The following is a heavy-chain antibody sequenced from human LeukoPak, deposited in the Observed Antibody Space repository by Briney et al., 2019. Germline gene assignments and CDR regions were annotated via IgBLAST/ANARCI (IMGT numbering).Heavy chain of an antibody. CDR3: ARDRDSSGYYSHFDY. D-gene: IGHD3-22*01. Sequence: GGSLRLSCAASGFTLSSYSMNWVRQAPGKGLEWVSSISSSSSYIYYADSVKGRFTISRDNAKNSLYLQMNSLRAEDTAMYYCARDRDSSGYYSHFDYWGQGTLVTVSS. V-gene: IGHV3-21*01. CDR2: ISSSSSYI. CDR1: GFTLSSYS. J-gene: IGHJ4*02.